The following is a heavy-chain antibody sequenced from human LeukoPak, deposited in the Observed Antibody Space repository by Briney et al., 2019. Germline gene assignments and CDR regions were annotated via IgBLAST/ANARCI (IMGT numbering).Heavy chain of an antibody. CDR1: GYSISSRYY. CDR3: ARGGIAAAAPFDY. CDR2: IYHSGST. D-gene: IGHD6-13*01. V-gene: IGHV4-38-2*01. J-gene: IGHJ4*02. Sequence: SETLSLTCAVSGYSISSRYYWGWIRQPPGKGLEWIGSIYHSGSTYYNPSLKSRVTISVDTSKNQFSLKLSSVTGADTAVYYCARGGIAAAAPFDYWGQGTLVTVSS.